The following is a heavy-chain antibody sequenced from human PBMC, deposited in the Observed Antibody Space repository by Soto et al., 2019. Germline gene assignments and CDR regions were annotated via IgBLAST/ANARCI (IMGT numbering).Heavy chain of an antibody. J-gene: IGHJ1*01. Sequence: QVQLMESGGGVVQPGTSLRVSCVGSGFTFRSYVIHWVRQAPGKGLEWVALTSYDGSDKYYADSVRGRFTISRDNSRNTVDLQMDSLRLEDTALYYCARWGTTGGLDVWGQGTLVSVSS. V-gene: IGHV3-30*19. D-gene: IGHD3-16*01. CDR1: GFTFRSYV. CDR2: TSYDGSDK. CDR3: ARWGTTGGLDV.